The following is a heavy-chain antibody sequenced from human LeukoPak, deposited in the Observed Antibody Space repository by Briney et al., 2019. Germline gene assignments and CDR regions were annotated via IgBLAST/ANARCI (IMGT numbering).Heavy chain of an antibody. Sequence: PGGSLRLSCAASGFTFDSYGMHWVRQAPGKGLEWVAVISYDGSKKYYADSVKGRLTISRDNAKNSLYLQMNSLRAEDTAVYYCARRGYSYGLDSWGQGTLVTVSS. CDR3: ARRGYSYGLDS. V-gene: IGHV3-30*03. CDR1: GFTFDSYG. J-gene: IGHJ4*02. CDR2: ISYDGSKK. D-gene: IGHD5-12*01.